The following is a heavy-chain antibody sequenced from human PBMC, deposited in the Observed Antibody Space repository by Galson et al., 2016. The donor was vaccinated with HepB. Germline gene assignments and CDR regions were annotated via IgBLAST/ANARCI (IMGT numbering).Heavy chain of an antibody. CDR1: GFTFSDYS. D-gene: IGHD2/OR15-2a*01. Sequence: SLRLSCAASGFTFSDYSMNWVRQAPGKGLEWVSSITRNGDKYYADSVKGRFIISRDNAKNSLYLQMNSLRAEDTAVYYCARDVIYYYIDVWGEGTTVTVS. J-gene: IGHJ6*03. CDR3: ARDVIYYYIDV. V-gene: IGHV3-69-1*01. CDR2: ITRNGDK.